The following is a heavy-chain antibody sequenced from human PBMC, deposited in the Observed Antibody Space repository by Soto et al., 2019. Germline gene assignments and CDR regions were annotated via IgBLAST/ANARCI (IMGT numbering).Heavy chain of an antibody. J-gene: IGHJ4*02. Sequence: SVKVSCKASGGTFSSYAISWVRQAPGQGLEWMGGIIPTFGTANYAQKFQGRVTITADESTSTAYMELSSLRSEDTAVYYCARDPRPYYYDSSGYYYLVYWGQGTLVTVSS. CDR2: IIPTFGTA. V-gene: IGHV1-69*13. D-gene: IGHD3-22*01. CDR1: GGTFSSYA. CDR3: ARDPRPYYYDSSGYYYLVY.